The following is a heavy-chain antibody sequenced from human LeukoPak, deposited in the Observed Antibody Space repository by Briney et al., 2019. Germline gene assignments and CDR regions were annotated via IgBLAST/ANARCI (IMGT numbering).Heavy chain of an antibody. D-gene: IGHD1-1*01. CDR3: ARVRAIAATGTGARYFQD. Sequence: GASVKVSCKASGYTFTDYHIYWMQQAPGQGLEWMGRNNPNSGGTNYAQKFQGRVTMTRDTSTNTAYMELSRLRSDDTAVYFCARVRAIAATGTGARYFQDWGQGTLVTVSS. V-gene: IGHV1-2*06. J-gene: IGHJ1*01. CDR1: GYTFTDYH. CDR2: NNPNSGGT.